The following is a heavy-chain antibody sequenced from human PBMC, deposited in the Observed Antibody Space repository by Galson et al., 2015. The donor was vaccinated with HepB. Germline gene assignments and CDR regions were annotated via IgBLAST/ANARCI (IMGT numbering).Heavy chain of an antibody. CDR1: GFTFSSYG. J-gene: IGHJ3*02. Sequence: SLRLSCAASGFTFSSYGMHWVRQAPGKGLEWVAVISYDGSNKYYADSVKGRFTISRDNSKNTLYLQMNSLRAEDTAVYYCAKVGSSGYYFSAFDIWGQGTMVTVSS. D-gene: IGHD3-22*01. V-gene: IGHV3-30*18. CDR3: AKVGSSGYYFSAFDI. CDR2: ISYDGSNK.